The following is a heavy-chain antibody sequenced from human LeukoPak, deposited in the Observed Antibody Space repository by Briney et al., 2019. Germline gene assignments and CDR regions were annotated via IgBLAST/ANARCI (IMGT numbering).Heavy chain of an antibody. J-gene: IGHJ6*02. CDR1: GYTFTGYY. Sequence: ASVKVSCKASGYTFTGYYMHWVRQAPGQGLEWMGWINPNSGGTNYAQKFQGRVTMTRDTSISTAYMELSRLRSDDTAVYYCARDDYGDYYGMGVWGQGTTVTVSS. V-gene: IGHV1-2*02. D-gene: IGHD4-17*01. CDR2: INPNSGGT. CDR3: ARDDYGDYYGMGV.